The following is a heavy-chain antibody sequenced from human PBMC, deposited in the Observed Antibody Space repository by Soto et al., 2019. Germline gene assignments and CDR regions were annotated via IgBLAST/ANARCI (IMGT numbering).Heavy chain of an antibody. D-gene: IGHD2-21*02. CDR3: ARDLGRDSSQH. CDR1: GFTVSSNY. J-gene: IGHJ1*01. CDR2: IYTGGST. V-gene: IGHV3-53*01. Sequence: EVQLVESGGGLVQPGGSLRLSCVASGFTVSSNYMSWVRQAPGKGLEWVSVIYTGGSTSYADSVKGRFTISRGNSKNTADLQMNSLRVEATAVYYCARDLGRDSSQHWGKGTLVTVSS.